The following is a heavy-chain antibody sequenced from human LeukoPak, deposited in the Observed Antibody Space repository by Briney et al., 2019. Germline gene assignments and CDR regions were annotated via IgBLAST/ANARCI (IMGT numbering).Heavy chain of an antibody. J-gene: IGHJ3*02. Sequence: SSQTLSLTCTVSGGSISSGGYYWSWIRQHPGKGLEWIGYIYYSGSTYYNPSLKSRVTISVDTSKNQFSLKLSSVTAADTAVYYCARDRRDGYNYHAFDIWGQGTMVTVSS. V-gene: IGHV4-31*03. D-gene: IGHD5-24*01. CDR2: IYYSGST. CDR1: GGSISSGGYY. CDR3: ARDRRDGYNYHAFDI.